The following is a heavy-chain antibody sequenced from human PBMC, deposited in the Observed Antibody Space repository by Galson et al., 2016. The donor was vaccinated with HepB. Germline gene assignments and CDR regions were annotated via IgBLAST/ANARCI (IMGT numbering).Heavy chain of an antibody. CDR2: VNEDGSGT. D-gene: IGHD6-19*01. CDR3: WSGYNSGI. V-gene: IGHV3-7*01. J-gene: IGHJ3*02. CDR1: GFRFSAYW. Sequence: SLRLSCAASGFRFSAYWMAWVRQAPGKGLEYVANVNEDGSGTQYMDSAKGRFTISRDNAKNSVGLQMNSLRAEDTALYYCWSGYNSGIWGQGTRVPVSS.